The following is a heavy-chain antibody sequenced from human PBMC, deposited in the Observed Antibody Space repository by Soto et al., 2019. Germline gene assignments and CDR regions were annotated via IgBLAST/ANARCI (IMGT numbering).Heavy chain of an antibody. D-gene: IGHD3-3*01. CDR3: AKDTSGYYKGDWFDP. V-gene: IGHV3-23*01. CDR1: GFTFSSYA. CDR2: ISGSGGST. Sequence: GGSLRLSCAASGFTFSSYAMSWVRQAPGKGLEWVSAISGSGGSTYYADSVKGRFTISRDNSKNTLYLQMNSLRAEDTAVYYCAKDTSGYYKGDWFDPWGQGTLVTVSS. J-gene: IGHJ5*02.